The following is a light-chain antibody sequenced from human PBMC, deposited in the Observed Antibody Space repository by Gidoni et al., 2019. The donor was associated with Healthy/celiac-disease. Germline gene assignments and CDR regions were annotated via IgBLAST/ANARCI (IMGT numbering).Light chain of an antibody. Sequence: EIVMTQSPATLSVSPGERATLSCRASQSVSSNLAWYQQKPGQAPRLLIYGASTRATGIPARFSGSGSGTEFTLTISSLQSEDFAVYYCQSQDTFGQXTKLEIK. CDR2: GAS. CDR1: QSVSSN. V-gene: IGKV3-15*01. J-gene: IGKJ2*01. CDR3: QSQDT.